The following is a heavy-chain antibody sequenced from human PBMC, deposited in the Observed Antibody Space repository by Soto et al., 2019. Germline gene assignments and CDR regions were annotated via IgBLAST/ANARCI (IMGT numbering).Heavy chain of an antibody. CDR1: GYTFTSYG. CDR2: ISAYNGNT. V-gene: IGHV1-18*01. CDR3: ARTESGSYGYYFDY. J-gene: IGHJ4*02. D-gene: IGHD1-26*01. Sequence: ASVKVSCKASGYTFTSYGISWVRQAPGQGLEWMGWISAYNGNTNYAQKLQGRVTMTTDTSTSTAYMGLRSLRSDDTAVYYCARTESGSYGYYFDYWGQGTLVTVSS.